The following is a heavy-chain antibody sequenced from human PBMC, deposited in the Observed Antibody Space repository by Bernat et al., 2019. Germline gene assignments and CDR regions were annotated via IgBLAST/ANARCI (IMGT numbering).Heavy chain of an antibody. J-gene: IGHJ6*03. CDR1: GFTFSSNA. V-gene: IGHV3-23*01. D-gene: IGHD2-21*01. CDR3: AKDRSIPGYYYCMDV. Sequence: EVQLLESGGGLVQPGGSLRLSCAASGFTFSSNAMTWVRQAPGKGLEWVSGIRGSGGSTYYADSVKGRFTISRDKSKNTVYLQMNSLRVEDTAVYYCAKDRSIPGYYYCMDVWSKGTTVTVSS. CDR2: IRGSGGST.